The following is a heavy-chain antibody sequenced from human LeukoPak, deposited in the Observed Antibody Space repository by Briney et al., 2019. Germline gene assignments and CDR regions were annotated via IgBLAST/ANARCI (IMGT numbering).Heavy chain of an antibody. CDR3: ARESYYGNWFDP. CDR1: GYTFTGYY. Sequence: ASVKVSCKASGYTFTGYYMHWVRQAPGQGPEWMGWINPNSGGTNYAQKFQGRVTMTRDTSISTAYMELSRLRSDDTAVYYCARESYYGNWFDPWGQGTLVTVSS. J-gene: IGHJ5*02. D-gene: IGHD1-26*01. CDR2: INPNSGGT. V-gene: IGHV1-2*02.